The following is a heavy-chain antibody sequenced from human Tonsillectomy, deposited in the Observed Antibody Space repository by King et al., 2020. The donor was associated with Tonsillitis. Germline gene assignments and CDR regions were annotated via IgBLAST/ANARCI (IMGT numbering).Heavy chain of an antibody. CDR1: GFTVNSNY. D-gene: IGHD3-22*01. CDR2: IYPGGKP. J-gene: IGHJ4*02. V-gene: IGHV3-53*01. CDR3: ARGVVLITTPYYFDL. Sequence: QLVQSGGGLIQHGGALRLSCAASGFTVNSNYMSWVRQAPGKGLEWGSVIYPGGKPYHADSVKGRFTVSRAGPKNMYLQMNSLRAEDTAVYYCARGVVLITTPYYFDLWGQGTLVTVSS.